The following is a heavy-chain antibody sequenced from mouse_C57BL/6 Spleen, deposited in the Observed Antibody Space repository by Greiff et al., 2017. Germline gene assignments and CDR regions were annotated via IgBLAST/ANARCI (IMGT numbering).Heavy chain of an antibody. CDR3: TRGLSNY. CDR1: GYTFTDYE. Sequence: VKLQESGAELVRPGASVTLSCKASGYTFTDYEMHWVKQTPVHGLEWIGAIDPATGGTAYNQKFKGKAILTADKSSSTAYMELRSLTSEDSAVYYCTRGLSNYWGQGTLVTVSA. V-gene: IGHV1-15*01. D-gene: IGHD5-5*01. J-gene: IGHJ3*01. CDR2: IDPATGGT.